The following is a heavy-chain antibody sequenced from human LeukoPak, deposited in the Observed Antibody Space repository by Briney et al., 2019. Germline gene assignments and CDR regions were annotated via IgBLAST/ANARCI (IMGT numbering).Heavy chain of an antibody. J-gene: IGHJ6*03. Sequence: ASVKLSFKAAGYTFTSYDINWGRQATGQGRGWRGWMNPNSGNRGYSQKSHGRVTMTRNTSISTAYLELSSLRSEDTAVYYCAKTIAATALRYYYMVVWGKGTTVTVSS. CDR2: MNPNSGNR. D-gene: IGHD6-13*01. CDR1: GYTFTSYD. CDR3: AKTIAATALRYYYMVV. V-gene: IGHV1-8*01.